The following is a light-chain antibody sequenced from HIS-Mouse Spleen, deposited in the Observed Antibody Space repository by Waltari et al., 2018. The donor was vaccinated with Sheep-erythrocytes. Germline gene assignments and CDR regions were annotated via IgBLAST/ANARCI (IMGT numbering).Light chain of an antibody. Sequence: DIQMTQSPSSLSASVGDRVTITCQASQDISNYLIWYQLKPGKAPKLLIYDASNLETGVPSRFSGSRSGTDFTFTISSLQPEDIATYYCQQYDNLLTVGGWTKVEIK. J-gene: IGKJ4*01. V-gene: IGKV1-33*01. CDR2: DAS. CDR1: QDISNY. CDR3: QQYDNLLT.